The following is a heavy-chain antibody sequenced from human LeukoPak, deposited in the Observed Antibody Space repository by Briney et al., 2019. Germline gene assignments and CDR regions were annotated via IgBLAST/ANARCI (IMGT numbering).Heavy chain of an antibody. CDR1: GYTFTGYY. J-gene: IGHJ4*02. CDR2: INPNSGGT. CDR3: ARDGHYYGSGSYW. D-gene: IGHD3-10*01. V-gene: IGHV1-2*02. Sequence: ASVKVSCKASGYTFTGYYMHWVRQAPGQGLEWMGWINPNSGGTNYAQKFQGGVTMTRDTSISTAYMELSRLRSDDTAVYYCARDGHYYGSGSYWWGQGTLVTVSS.